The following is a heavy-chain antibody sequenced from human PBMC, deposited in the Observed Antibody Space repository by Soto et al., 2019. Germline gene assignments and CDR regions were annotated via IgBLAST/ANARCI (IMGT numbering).Heavy chain of an antibody. J-gene: IGHJ4*02. Sequence: PGGSLRLSCAASGFTFSSYAMSWVRQAPGKGLEWVSAISGSGGSTYYADSVKGRFTISRDNSKNTLYLQMNSLRAEDTAVYYCAKDRNDHTENSSGCVDYWGQGTLVTVSS. CDR3: AKDRNDHTENSSGCVDY. CDR1: GFTFSSYA. V-gene: IGHV3-23*01. D-gene: IGHD6-19*01. CDR2: ISGSGGST.